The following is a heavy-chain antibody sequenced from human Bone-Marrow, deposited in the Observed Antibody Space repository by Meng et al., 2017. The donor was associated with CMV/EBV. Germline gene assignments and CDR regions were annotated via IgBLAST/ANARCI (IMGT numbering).Heavy chain of an antibody. J-gene: IGHJ4*02. V-gene: IGHV1-69*04. CDR1: GGTFSSYT. CDR2: IIPILGIA. D-gene: IGHD2-2*01. Sequence: SVKVSCKASGGTFSSYTISWVRQAPGQGLEWMGRIIPILGIANYAQKFQGRVTITADKSTSTAYMELSSLRSEDTAVYYCARDPLDCSSTSCHNDYWVQGTLVTVSS. CDR3: ARDPLDCSSTSCHNDY.